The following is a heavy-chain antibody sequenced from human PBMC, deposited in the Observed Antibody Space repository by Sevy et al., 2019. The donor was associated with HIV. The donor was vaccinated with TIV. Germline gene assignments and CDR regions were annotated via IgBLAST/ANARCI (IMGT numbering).Heavy chain of an antibody. CDR1: GFTFSSYG. Sequence: GGSLRLSCAASGFTFSSYGMHWARQAPGKGLGGRGTIWNDGTTRYYADSVKGRFAISRDNSKNTMYLQMNSLRAEDTAVYSCARESGSNWYFDLWGRGTLVTVSS. J-gene: IGHJ2*01. V-gene: IGHV3-33*01. D-gene: IGHD1-26*01. CDR2: IWNDGTTR. CDR3: ARESGSNWYFDL.